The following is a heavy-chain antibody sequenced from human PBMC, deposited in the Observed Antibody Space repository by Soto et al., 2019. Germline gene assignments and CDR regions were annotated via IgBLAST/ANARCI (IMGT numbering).Heavy chain of an antibody. CDR3: AREAISMVRATNNWFHA. CDR2: ITGSGAIT. D-gene: IGHD3-10*01. J-gene: IGHJ5*02. V-gene: IGHV3-23*01. CDR1: GFNFNSYS. Sequence: GGSLRLSCAASGFNFNSYSMSWVRQAPGKGLEWVSCITGSGAITYYADSVKGRFTISRDNSKNTLYLQMNRLRADDTAVYYCAREAISMVRATNNWFHAWRQGTRV.